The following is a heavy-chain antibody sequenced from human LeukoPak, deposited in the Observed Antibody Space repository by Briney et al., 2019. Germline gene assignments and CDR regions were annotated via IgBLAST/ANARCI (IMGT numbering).Heavy chain of an antibody. Sequence: SETLSLTCTVSGGSISSSSYCWGWIRQPPGKGLEWIGSIYYSGSTYYNPSLKSRVTISVDTSKNQFSLKLSSVTAADTAVYYCARLEPVRARPERDFDYWGQGTLVTVSS. CDR1: GGSISSSSYC. J-gene: IGHJ4*02. CDR2: IYYSGST. V-gene: IGHV4-39*01. D-gene: IGHD4-17*01. CDR3: ARLEPVRARPERDFDY.